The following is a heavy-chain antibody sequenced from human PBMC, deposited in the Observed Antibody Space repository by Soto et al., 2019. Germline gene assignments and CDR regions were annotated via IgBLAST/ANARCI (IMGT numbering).Heavy chain of an antibody. D-gene: IGHD1-1*01. CDR3: ARDTTGILDY. V-gene: IGHV3-7*01. J-gene: IGHJ4*02. CDR2: IKQDGSDK. CDR1: GFNFDNYW. Sequence: EVQLVESAGGLVQPGGSLRLSCAASGFNFDNYWMAWVRQAPGKGLEWVANIKQDGSDKNYVDSVKGRFTISRDNAKNSLYLQMNSLRAEDSAVYSCARDTTGILDYWGQGTLVTVSS.